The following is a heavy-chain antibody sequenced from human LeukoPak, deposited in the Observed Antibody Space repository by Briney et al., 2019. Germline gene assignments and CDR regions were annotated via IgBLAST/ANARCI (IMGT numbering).Heavy chain of an antibody. J-gene: IGHJ3*02. CDR1: GGSISSYY. CDR2: IYYSGST. CDR3: ASLDI. Sequence: SETLSLTCTVSGGSISSYYWSWLRQPPGKGLEWIGYIYYSGSTNYNPSLKSRVTISVDTSKNQFSLKLSSVTAADTAVYYCASLDIWGQGTMVTVSS. V-gene: IGHV4-59*08.